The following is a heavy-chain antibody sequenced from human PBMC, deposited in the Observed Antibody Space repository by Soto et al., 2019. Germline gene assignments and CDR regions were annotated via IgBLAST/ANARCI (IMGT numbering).Heavy chain of an antibody. CDR3: AGYRYYDILTGYYNVMGYFDY. V-gene: IGHV4-39*01. D-gene: IGHD3-9*01. J-gene: IGHJ4*02. CDR1: GGSISTSNYY. Sequence: PSETLSLTCTVSGGSISTSNYYWGWVRQPPGKGLDWIGNIYYSGSTYYNPSLKSRVTISVDTSKNQFSLKLSSVTAADTAVYYCAGYRYYDILTGYYNVMGYFDYWGQGTLVTVSS. CDR2: IYYSGST.